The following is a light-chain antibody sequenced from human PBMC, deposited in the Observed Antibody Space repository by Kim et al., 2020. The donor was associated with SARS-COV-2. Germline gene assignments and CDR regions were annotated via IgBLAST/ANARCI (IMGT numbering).Light chain of an antibody. V-gene: IGLV3-19*01. J-gene: IGLJ1*01. CDR3: HSRDTSDNHPV. CDR2: GKY. Sequence: SSELTQDPAVYVALGQTVRITCQGDSLRNYYASWYQQRPGQAPVLVIYGKYNRPSGIPDRFSGSSSVSTASLTITGAQAEDEADYYCHSRDTSDNHPVFGTGTKVTVL. CDR1: SLRNYY.